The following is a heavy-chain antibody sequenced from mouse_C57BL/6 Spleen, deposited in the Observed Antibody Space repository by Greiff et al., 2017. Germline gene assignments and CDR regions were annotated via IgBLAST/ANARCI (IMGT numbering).Heavy chain of an antibody. J-gene: IGHJ3*01. Sequence: EVQLVESGGGLVQPKGSLKLSCAASGFSFNTYAMNWVRQAPGKGLEWVARIRSKSNNYATYYAESVKDRFTISRDDSESMLYLQMNNLKTEDTAMYYCVRWLLGFAYWGQGTLVTVSA. CDR3: VRWLLGFAY. D-gene: IGHD2-3*01. CDR2: IRSKSNNYAT. CDR1: GFSFNTYA. V-gene: IGHV10-1*01.